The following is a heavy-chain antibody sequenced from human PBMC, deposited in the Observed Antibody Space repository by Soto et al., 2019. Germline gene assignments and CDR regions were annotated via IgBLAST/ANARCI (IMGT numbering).Heavy chain of an antibody. Sequence: SETLSLTCTVSGGSISSGDYYWSWIRQPPGKGLEWIGYIYYSGSTYYNPSLKSRVTISVDTSKNQFSLKLSSVTAADTAVYYCASVSYYYDSSGYHRLEIFDYWGQGTLVTVSA. CDR2: IYYSGST. CDR1: GGSISSGDYY. J-gene: IGHJ4*02. CDR3: ASVSYYYDSSGYHRLEIFDY. D-gene: IGHD3-22*01. V-gene: IGHV4-30-4*01.